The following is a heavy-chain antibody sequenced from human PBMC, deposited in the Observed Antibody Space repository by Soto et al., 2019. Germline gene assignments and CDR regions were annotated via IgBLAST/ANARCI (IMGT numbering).Heavy chain of an antibody. J-gene: IGHJ4*02. CDR2: IRQDGSEK. CDR1: GFTFSSYW. Sequence: GGSLRLSCAASGFTFSSYWMSWVRQAPGKGLEWVATIRQDGSEKHYVDSVKGRFTISRDNAKNSLYLQMNSLRAEDTAVYYCASRGDYDFWSGPDYRGQGTLVTVSS. D-gene: IGHD3-3*01. CDR3: ASRGDYDFWSGPDY. V-gene: IGHV3-7*01.